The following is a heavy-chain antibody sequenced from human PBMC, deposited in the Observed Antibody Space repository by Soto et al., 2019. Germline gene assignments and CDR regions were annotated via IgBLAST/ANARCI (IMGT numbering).Heavy chain of an antibody. Sequence: EVQLVESGGGLVKPGGSLRLSCAASGFTFSSYSMNWVRQAPGKGLEWVSSISSSSSYIYYADSVKGRFTISRDNAKNSLYLQMNSLRAEDTAVYYCARNDWVTTGGMDVWGQGTTVTVSS. CDR2: ISSSSSYI. V-gene: IGHV3-21*01. CDR1: GFTFSSYS. J-gene: IGHJ6*02. CDR3: ARNDWVTTGGMDV. D-gene: IGHD4-4*01.